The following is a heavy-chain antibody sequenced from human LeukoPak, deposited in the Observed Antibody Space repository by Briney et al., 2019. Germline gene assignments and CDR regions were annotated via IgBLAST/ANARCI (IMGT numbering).Heavy chain of an antibody. J-gene: IGHJ4*02. CDR2: LYGGTT. V-gene: IGHV3-53*01. CDR3: AREPGTDYRKYYFDY. Sequence: GGSLRLSCAASGFTVSSYYMSWVRQAPDMGLEWVSVLYGGTTYYADSMKGRFTISRDNSKNTVYLQMDSLRAEDTAVYYCAREPGTDYRKYYFDYWGQGTLVTVSS. CDR1: GFTVSSYY. D-gene: IGHD3/OR15-3a*01.